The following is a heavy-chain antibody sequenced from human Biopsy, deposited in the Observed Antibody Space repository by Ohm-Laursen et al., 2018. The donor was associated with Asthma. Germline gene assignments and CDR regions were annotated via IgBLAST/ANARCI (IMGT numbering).Heavy chain of an antibody. CDR3: ARHWSGNGWEDVHNWFDP. J-gene: IGHJ5*02. V-gene: IGHV4-39*01. CDR2: IYNTGNS. D-gene: IGHD1-26*01. CDR1: GASITTPNY. Sequence: SETLSLTCAVSGASITTPNYWAWIRQPPGRGLEWLGSIYNTGNSLYSSSLRSRLTMSVDTSRSQFSLRLTSVTAADRGVYYCARHWSGNGWEDVHNWFDPWGPGIGVTVSS.